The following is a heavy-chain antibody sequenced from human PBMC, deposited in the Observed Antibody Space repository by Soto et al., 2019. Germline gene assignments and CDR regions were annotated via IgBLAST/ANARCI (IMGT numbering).Heavy chain of an antibody. V-gene: IGHV3-30*18. CDR2: ISYDGSNK. CDR1: GFTFSSYG. CDR3: AKDRTWGDYVPYYFDY. Sequence: QVQLVESGGGVVQPGRSLRLSCAASGFTFSSYGMHWVRQAPGKGLEWVAVISYDGSNKYYADSVKGRFTISRDNSKNTLYLQMNSLRAEDTAVYYCAKDRTWGDYVPYYFDYWGQGTLVTVSS. D-gene: IGHD4-17*01. J-gene: IGHJ4*02.